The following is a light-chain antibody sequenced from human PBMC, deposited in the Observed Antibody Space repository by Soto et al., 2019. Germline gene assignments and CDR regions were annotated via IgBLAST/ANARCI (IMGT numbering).Light chain of an antibody. J-gene: IGKJ2*01. V-gene: IGKV4-1*01. CDR3: HHYHNPPYT. CDR1: QNVLYTSNNKNQ. Sequence: DIVMTQSPDSLAVSLGERATINCKSSQNVLYTSNNKNQLSWYQQKPGQPPKLLIYWASTRESGVPDRFSGRGSGTTFTLTISSLQAEDVAVYYSHHYHNPPYTFGQGTKLQIK. CDR2: WAS.